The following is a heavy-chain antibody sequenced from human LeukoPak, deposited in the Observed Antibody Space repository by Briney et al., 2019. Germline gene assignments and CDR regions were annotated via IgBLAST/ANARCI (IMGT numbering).Heavy chain of an antibody. CDR2: ISDSGDNT. CDR3: AKADSITIFGVISPVDY. J-gene: IGHJ4*02. CDR1: GFTFSSYA. D-gene: IGHD3-3*01. Sequence: GGSLRLSCVASGFTFSSYAMSWVRQAPGKGLEWVSTISDSGDNTYYADSVKGRFTISRDNSKNTLYLQMNSLRAEDTAVYYCAKADSITIFGVISPVDYWGQGTLVTVSS. V-gene: IGHV3-23*01.